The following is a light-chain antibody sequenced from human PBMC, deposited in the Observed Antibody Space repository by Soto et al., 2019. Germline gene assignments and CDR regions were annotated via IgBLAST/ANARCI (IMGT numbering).Light chain of an antibody. J-gene: IGLJ2*01. V-gene: IGLV2-8*01. Sequence: QSALTQPPSASGSPGQSVTISCTGTSSDVGGYNYVSWYQQHPGKAPKLMIYDVTKRPSGVPDRFSGSKSGNTASLTVSGLQAEDEADYYCSAYAGSSNSLVLGGGTKLSVL. CDR3: SAYAGSSNSLV. CDR2: DVT. CDR1: SSDVGGYNY.